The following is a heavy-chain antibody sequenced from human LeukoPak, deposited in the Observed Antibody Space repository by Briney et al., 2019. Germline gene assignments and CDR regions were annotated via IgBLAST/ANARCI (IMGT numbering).Heavy chain of an antibody. CDR1: GYSFNKFG. Sequence: GASVKVSCKASGYSFNKFGISWVRQAPGQGLEWMGWISGHSGKTDSAQKLQDRVTMTTDNSTSTAYLELRSLRSDDTAVYFCVRVGSAYGDPLEFDLWGQGTLVTVSS. V-gene: IGHV1-18*01. J-gene: IGHJ5*02. CDR3: VRVGSAYGDPLEFDL. D-gene: IGHD2-21*01. CDR2: ISGHSGKT.